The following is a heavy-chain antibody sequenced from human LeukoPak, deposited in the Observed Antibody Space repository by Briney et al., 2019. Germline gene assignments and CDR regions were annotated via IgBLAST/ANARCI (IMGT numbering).Heavy chain of an antibody. Sequence: SETLSLTCTVSGGSISSYYWSWIRQPPGKGLEWIGYIYYSGSTNYNPSLKSRVTISVDTSKNQFSLKLSSVTAADTAVYYCARVKGIVAAGYGLYFDYWGQGTLVTVSS. CDR1: GGSISSYY. V-gene: IGHV4-59*01. J-gene: IGHJ4*02. CDR3: ARVKGIVAAGYGLYFDY. CDR2: IYYSGST. D-gene: IGHD6-13*01.